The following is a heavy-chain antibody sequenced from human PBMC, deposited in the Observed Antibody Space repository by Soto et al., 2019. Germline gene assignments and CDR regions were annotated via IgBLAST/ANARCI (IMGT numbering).Heavy chain of an antibody. J-gene: IGHJ5*02. CDR1: GFTFTNYG. D-gene: IGHD6-19*01. V-gene: IGHV1-18*01. CDR3: ARVNGGWYEWFDP. CDR2: ISAYNGNT. Sequence: GAPVKVSCKASGFTFTNYGISWVRPAPGQGLEWMGWISAYNGNTNYAQKLQGRVTMTTDTSTSTAYMELRSLRSDDTAVCYCARVNGGWYEWFDPWGQGTLVTVSS.